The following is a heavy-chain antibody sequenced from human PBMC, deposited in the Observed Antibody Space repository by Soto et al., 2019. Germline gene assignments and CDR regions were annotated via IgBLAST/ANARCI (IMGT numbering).Heavy chain of an antibody. V-gene: IGHV6-1*01. Sequence: KQSQTLSLPCAISGDSVSSNSAAWNWIRQSPSRGLEWLGRTYYRSKWYNDYAVSVKSRITINPDTSKNQFSLQLNSVTPEDTAVYYCARVHYDSSGEFAVAFDPWGQGTLVTVSS. CDR2: TYYRSKWYN. J-gene: IGHJ5*02. CDR3: ARVHYDSSGEFAVAFDP. D-gene: IGHD3-22*01. CDR1: GDSVSSNSAA.